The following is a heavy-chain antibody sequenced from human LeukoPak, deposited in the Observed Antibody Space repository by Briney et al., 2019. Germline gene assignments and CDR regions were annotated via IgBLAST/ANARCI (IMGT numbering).Heavy chain of an antibody. Sequence: GGSLRLSCAASDLPFKFYSIDGVRQAPGKGLEWVSRISSGGSTIYYADSVKGRFTISRDNAENSLFLQMNSLRDEDKGVYYCSTELRGKSLDYWGQGTLVTVSS. CDR1: DLPFKFYS. V-gene: IGHV3-48*02. CDR2: ISSGGSTI. D-gene: IGHD3-10*01. CDR3: STELRGKSLDY. J-gene: IGHJ4*02.